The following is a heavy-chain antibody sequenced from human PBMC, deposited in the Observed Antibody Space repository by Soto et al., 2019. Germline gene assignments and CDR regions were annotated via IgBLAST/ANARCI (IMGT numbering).Heavy chain of an antibody. CDR3: AKGGYSSSRRTEYYYYGMDV. CDR2: ISGSGGST. D-gene: IGHD6-13*01. J-gene: IGHJ6*02. V-gene: IGHV3-23*01. Sequence: PGGSLRLSCAASGFTFSSYAMSWVRQAPGKGLEWVSAISGSGGSTYYADSVKGRFTISRDNSKNTLYLQMNSLRAEDTAVYYCAKGGYSSSRRTEYYYYGMDVWGQGTTVTVSS. CDR1: GFTFSSYA.